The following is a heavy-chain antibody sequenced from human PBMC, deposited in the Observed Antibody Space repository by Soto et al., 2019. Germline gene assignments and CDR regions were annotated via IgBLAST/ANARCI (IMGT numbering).Heavy chain of an antibody. D-gene: IGHD2-2*01. CDR2: INPNSGGT. CDR3: ARGYKIYCSSTSCYSDYFDY. CDR1: GYTFTGYY. V-gene: IGHV1-2*04. J-gene: IGHJ4*02. Sequence: GASVKVSCKASGYTFTGYYMHWVRQAPGQGLEWMGWINPNSGGTNYAQKFQGWVTMTRDTSISTAYMELSRLRSDDTAVYYCARGYKIYCSSTSCYSDYFDYWGQRTLVTVSS.